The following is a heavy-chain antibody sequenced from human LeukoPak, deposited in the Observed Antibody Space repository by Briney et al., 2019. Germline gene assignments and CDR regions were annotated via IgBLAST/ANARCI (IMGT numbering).Heavy chain of an antibody. D-gene: IGHD3-22*01. CDR3: ATYYYDGSGYPAEYFQH. V-gene: IGHV4-59*08. CDR1: GGSTSNNY. CDR2: IYYSGNT. J-gene: IGHJ1*01. Sequence: PSETLSLTCTVSGGSTSNNYWSWIRQPPGKGLEWIGYIYYSGNTNYNPSLKSRVTISEDTSKNQFSLTLSSVTAADTAVYYCATYYYDGSGYPAEYFQHWGQGTLVTVSS.